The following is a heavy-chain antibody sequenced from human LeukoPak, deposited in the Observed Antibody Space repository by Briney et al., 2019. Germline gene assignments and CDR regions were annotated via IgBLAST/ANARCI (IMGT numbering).Heavy chain of an antibody. CDR1: GDSVSSSSAT. J-gene: IGHJ2*01. Sequence: PSQTLSLTCAISGDSVSSSSATWNWIRQSPSRGLEWLGRTYYKSKWYNDYAVSVKSRITISPDTSRNQFSLQLNSATPEDTAVYYCARDPSGGFRWYFDLWGRGTLVTVSS. CDR3: ARDPSGGFRWYFDL. CDR2: TYYKSKWYN. V-gene: IGHV6-1*01. D-gene: IGHD2-15*01.